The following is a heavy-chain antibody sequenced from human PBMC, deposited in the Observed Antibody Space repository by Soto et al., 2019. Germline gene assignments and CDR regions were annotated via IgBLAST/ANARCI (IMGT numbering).Heavy chain of an antibody. J-gene: IGHJ6*02. CDR3: ARAVRGGATTSRKFANYYYYGMDV. CDR1: GGSFSGYY. D-gene: IGHD1-26*01. V-gene: IGHV4-34*01. Sequence: SETLSLTCAVYGGSFSGYYWSWIRQPPGKGLEWIGEINHSGSANYNPSLKSRVTISVDTSKNQFSLKLSSVTAADTAVYYCARAVRGGATTSRKFANYYYYGMDVWGQRTTVTVSS. CDR2: INHSGSA.